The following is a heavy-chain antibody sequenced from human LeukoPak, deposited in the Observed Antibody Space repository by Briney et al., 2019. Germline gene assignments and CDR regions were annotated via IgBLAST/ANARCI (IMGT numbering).Heavy chain of an antibody. CDR3: CITMVRGGRLDAFDI. CDR1: GFTFSSYA. V-gene: IGHV3-23*01. Sequence: GGSLRLSCAASGFTFSSYAMSWVRQAPGKGPEWVSAISGSGGSTYYADSVKGRFTISRDNSKNTLYLQMNSLRAEDTAVYYCCITMVRGGRLDAFDIWGQGTMVTVSS. D-gene: IGHD3-10*01. CDR2: ISGSGGST. J-gene: IGHJ3*02.